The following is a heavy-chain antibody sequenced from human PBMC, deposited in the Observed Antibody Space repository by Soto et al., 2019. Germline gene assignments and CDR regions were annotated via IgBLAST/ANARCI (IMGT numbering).Heavy chain of an antibody. V-gene: IGHV1-2*02. Sequence: QVQLVQSGAEMKEPGDSVRVSCEASGYTFTSYYIHWVRQAPGQGLEWMGWINPKFGDTTYAQDFQGRVSMTRDMSIRTVYMESSRLTSDDTATYYCARNMDYYYGPGSGNGHGFWGQGTTVTVFS. CDR3: ARNMDYYYGPGSGNGHGF. CDR2: INPKFGDT. D-gene: IGHD3-10*01. J-gene: IGHJ6*02. CDR1: GYTFTSYY.